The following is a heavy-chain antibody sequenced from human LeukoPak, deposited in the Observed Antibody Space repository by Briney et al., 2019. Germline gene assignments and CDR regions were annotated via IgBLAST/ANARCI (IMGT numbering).Heavy chain of an antibody. D-gene: IGHD3-22*01. CDR3: ARDRHKYNYDSGGYPPY. Sequence: GGSLRLSCAASGFTFSSYSMNWVRQAPGKGLEWVSSISSSSNYIYYADSVKGRFTISRDNAKNSLYLQMNTLRAEDTAVYYCARDRHKYNYDSGGYPPYWGQGTLVTVSS. CDR1: GFTFSSYS. CDR2: ISSSSNYI. V-gene: IGHV3-21*01. J-gene: IGHJ4*02.